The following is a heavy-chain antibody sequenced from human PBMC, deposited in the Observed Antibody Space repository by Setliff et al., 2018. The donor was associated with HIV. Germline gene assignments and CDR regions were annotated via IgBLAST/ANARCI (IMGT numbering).Heavy chain of an antibody. CDR3: ARGRSCSSSSCYLVYYYYYGMGV. CDR2: IIHTGST. V-gene: IGHV4-34*01. D-gene: IGHD2-2*01. Sequence: PSETLSLTCAVYGGSFSGYYWSWIRQPPGKGLEWIGEIIHTGSTNYNPSLKSRVTISVDTSKNQFSLRLSSVTAADTAVYYCARGRSCSSSSCYLVYYYYYGMGVWGHGSTVTSP. J-gene: IGHJ6*02. CDR1: GGSFSGYY.